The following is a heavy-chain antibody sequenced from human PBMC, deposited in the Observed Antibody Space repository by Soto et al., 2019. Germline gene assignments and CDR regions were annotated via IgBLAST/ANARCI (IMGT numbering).Heavy chain of an antibody. CDR3: ARVFSGYDYSRNYYYYYKDV. Sequence: SETLSLTCTVSGGSISSYYWSWIRQPPGKGLEWIGYIYYSGSTNYNPSLKSRVTISVDTSKNQFSLKLSSVTAADTAVYYCARVFSGYDYSRNYYYYYKDVWGKGTTVTVSS. J-gene: IGHJ6*03. CDR2: IYYSGST. CDR1: GGSISSYY. D-gene: IGHD5-12*01. V-gene: IGHV4-59*01.